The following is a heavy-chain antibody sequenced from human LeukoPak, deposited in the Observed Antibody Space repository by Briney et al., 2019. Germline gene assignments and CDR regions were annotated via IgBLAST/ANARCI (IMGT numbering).Heavy chain of an antibody. V-gene: IGHV3-7*01. CDR2: INGDGSVN. J-gene: IGHJ4*02. D-gene: IGHD4-11*01. Sequence: PGGSLRLSCADSGFTFSTSWMTWVRPAPGKGLEWVATINGDGSVNNHVDSVKGRFTISRDNAKKSLYLQMTSLRTEDTAVYYCTRDRAYSSFDYWGQGTLVTVSS. CDR1: GFTFSTSW. CDR3: TRDRAYSSFDY.